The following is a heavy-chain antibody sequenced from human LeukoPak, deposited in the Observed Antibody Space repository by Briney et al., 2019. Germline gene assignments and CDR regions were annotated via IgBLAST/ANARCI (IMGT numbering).Heavy chain of an antibody. CDR1: GYTFTSYA. V-gene: IGHV7-4-1*02. J-gene: IGHJ6*02. Sequence: ASVKVSCKASGYTFTSYAMNWVRQAPGQGLEWMGWINTNTGNPTYAQGFTGRLVFSLDTSVSTAYLQNSSLKAEDTAVYYCARELIAAPGDYYYYYYGMDVWGQGTTVTVSS. CDR3: ARELIAAPGDYYYYYYGMDV. CDR2: INTNTGNP. D-gene: IGHD6-6*01.